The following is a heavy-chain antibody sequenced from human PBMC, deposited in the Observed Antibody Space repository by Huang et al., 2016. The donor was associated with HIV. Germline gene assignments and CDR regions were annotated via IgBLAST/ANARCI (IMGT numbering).Heavy chain of an antibody. Sequence: EVQLVESGGRLVRPGGSLRLACAASGFTVSAFSMNWIRQAPGNGPECISVIRIVNGRTYYADSVKGRFTISRDTAKNALYLQMSSLRADDTALYFCARGKYDVLTGWDDTYYFDHWGQGTLVTVSS. V-gene: IGHV3-48*01. CDR1: GFTVSAFS. J-gene: IGHJ4*02. CDR2: IRIVNGRT. D-gene: IGHD3-9*01. CDR3: ARGKYDVLTGWDDTYYFDH.